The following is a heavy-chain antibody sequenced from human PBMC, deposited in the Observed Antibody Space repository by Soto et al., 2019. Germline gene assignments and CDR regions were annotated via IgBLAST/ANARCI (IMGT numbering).Heavy chain of an antibody. CDR2: IWFDGNKK. D-gene: IGHD1-26*01. Sequence: GGSLRLSCAASGFTFSAYAMHWVRQAPGKGLEWVAGIWFDGNKKSYGDSVGGRFTISRDNAKNSLYLQMNSLRAEDTALYYCAKDISGGSYYNWGPVNYYYYAMDVWGQGTTVTVSS. CDR1: GFTFSAYA. CDR3: AKDISGGSYYNWGPVNYYYYAMDV. V-gene: IGHV3-33*03. J-gene: IGHJ6*02.